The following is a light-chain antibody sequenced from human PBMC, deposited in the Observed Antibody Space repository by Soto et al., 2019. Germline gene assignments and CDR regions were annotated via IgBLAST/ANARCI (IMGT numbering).Light chain of an antibody. CDR2: GAS. CDR3: QQYQSSPPTFT. Sequence: EIVLTQSPGTLSLSPGERATLSCRASQSVISTFSAWYQQKPGQAPRLLIYGASNRATGIPDRFSASGSGTDFTLTISRLEPEDFEVDYCQQYQSSPPTFTFGQGTKLEI. V-gene: IGKV3-20*01. CDR1: QSVISTF. J-gene: IGKJ2*01.